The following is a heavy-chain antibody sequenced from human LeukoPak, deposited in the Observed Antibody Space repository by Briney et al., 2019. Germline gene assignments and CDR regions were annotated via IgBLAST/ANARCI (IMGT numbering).Heavy chain of an antibody. Sequence: SETLSLTCTVSGGSISSYYWSWIRQPPGKGLEWIGYIYYSGSTNYNPSLKSRVTISVDTSKNQFSLKLSSVTAADTAVYYCARRLAGTEDYWGQGTLVTVSS. V-gene: IGHV4-59*01. D-gene: IGHD6-13*01. CDR3: ARRLAGTEDY. CDR1: GGSISSYY. J-gene: IGHJ4*02. CDR2: IYYSGST.